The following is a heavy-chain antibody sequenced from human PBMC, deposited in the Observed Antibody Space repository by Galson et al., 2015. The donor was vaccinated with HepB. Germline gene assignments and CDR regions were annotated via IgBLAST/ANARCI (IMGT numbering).Heavy chain of an antibody. Sequence: SLRLSCAASGFLVSGNYTTWVRQAPGKGLAWVSVIYDDGQTYYADSVKGRFTISRDSSKNTVYLQMERLRSDDTAVYYCTRGHYAVEHYWGQGTQVTVSS. CDR3: TRGHYAVEHY. CDR2: IYDDGQT. D-gene: IGHD2-2*01. V-gene: IGHV3-66*02. CDR1: GFLVSGNY. J-gene: IGHJ4*02.